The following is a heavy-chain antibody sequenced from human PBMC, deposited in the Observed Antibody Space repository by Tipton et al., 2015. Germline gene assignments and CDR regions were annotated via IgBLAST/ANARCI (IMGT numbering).Heavy chain of an antibody. CDR3: AREVRHCAGGSCYSLDH. Sequence: TLSLTCSVSGASISSSNYYWDWVRQPPGKGLEWIGNTYDSGRTSYNPSLRSRVTISADVSQNQFSLGLSSVTAADTAVYYCAREVRHCAGGSCYSLDHWGQGALVTVSS. V-gene: IGHV4-39*02. J-gene: IGHJ4*02. CDR1: GASISSSNYY. CDR2: TYDSGRT. D-gene: IGHD2-15*01.